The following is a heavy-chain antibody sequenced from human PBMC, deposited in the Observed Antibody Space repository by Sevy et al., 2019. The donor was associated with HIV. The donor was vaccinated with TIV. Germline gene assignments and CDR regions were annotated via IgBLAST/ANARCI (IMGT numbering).Heavy chain of an antibody. CDR1: GFTFSSYW. CDR3: ARAGRETTLYYYYYYMDV. J-gene: IGHJ6*03. CDR2: IKQDGSEK. D-gene: IGHD4-17*01. V-gene: IGHV3-7*03. Sequence: GGSLRLSCAASGFTFSSYWMSWVRQAPGKGLEWVANIKQDGSEKYYVDSVKGRFTISRDNAKNSLYLQMNSLRAEDTAVYYCARAGRETTLYYYYYYMDVWGKGTTVTVSS.